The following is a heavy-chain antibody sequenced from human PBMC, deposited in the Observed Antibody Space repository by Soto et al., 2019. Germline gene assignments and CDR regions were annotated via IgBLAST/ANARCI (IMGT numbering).Heavy chain of an antibody. CDR3: ARDSWSTGTPSDDAFDI. Sequence: SETLSLTCTVSGGSISSYYWSWIRQPPGKGLEWIGYIYYSGSTNYNPSLKSRVTISVDTSKNQFSLKLSSVTTADTAVYYCARDSWSTGTPSDDAFDIWGQGTMVTVSS. V-gene: IGHV4-59*01. CDR2: IYYSGST. D-gene: IGHD3-3*01. CDR1: GGSISSYY. J-gene: IGHJ3*02.